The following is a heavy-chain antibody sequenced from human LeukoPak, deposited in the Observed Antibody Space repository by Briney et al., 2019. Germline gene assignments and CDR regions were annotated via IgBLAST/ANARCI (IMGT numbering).Heavy chain of an antibody. CDR1: GFTFSSHW. CDR3: ANYGSVSYFAY. Sequence: GGSLRLSCAASGFTFSSHWMHWVRQAPGKGLMWVSRINSDGSSTYYADSVKGRFTISRDNSKNTLYLQMISLRAEDTAVYYCANYGSVSYFAYWGQGTLVTVSS. D-gene: IGHD3-10*01. J-gene: IGHJ4*02. CDR2: INSDGSST. V-gene: IGHV3-74*01.